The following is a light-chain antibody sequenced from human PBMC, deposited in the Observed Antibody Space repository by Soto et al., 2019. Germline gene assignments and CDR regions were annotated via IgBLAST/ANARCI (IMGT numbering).Light chain of an antibody. CDR2: DLT. CDR1: SGDIGGHKY. J-gene: IGLJ1*01. V-gene: IGLV2-14*01. Sequence: QSALTQPASVSGSPGQSSTISCSGSSGDIGGHKYVSWYQQHPGKAPKLIIYDLTNRPSGVSNRFSGSKSGNTASLTISGLQAEDEADYYCTSYTTSLYVFGSGTKVTV. CDR3: TSYTTSLYV.